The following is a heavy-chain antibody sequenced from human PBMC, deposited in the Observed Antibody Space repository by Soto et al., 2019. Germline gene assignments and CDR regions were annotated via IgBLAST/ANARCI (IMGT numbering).Heavy chain of an antibody. J-gene: IGHJ4*02. CDR1: GFTLSSYW. D-gene: IGHD6-19*01. CDR3: ARGGWDFEY. CDR2: STSDGSST. Sequence: EVQLVESGGGLVQPGGSLRLSCAASGFTLSSYWMHWVRQAPGKGLVWVSRSTSDGSSTTYAGSVKGRFTISRDNAKNTLYLQMNSLRVEDTAVYYCARGGWDFEYWGQGTLVTVSS. V-gene: IGHV3-74*01.